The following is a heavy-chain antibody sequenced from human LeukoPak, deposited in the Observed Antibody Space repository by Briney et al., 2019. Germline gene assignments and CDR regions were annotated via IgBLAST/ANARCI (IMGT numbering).Heavy chain of an antibody. CDR3: ANSRGYGSGNL. V-gene: IGHV3-74*01. J-gene: IGHJ4*02. CDR2: IDSDGSIT. D-gene: IGHD3-10*01. Sequence: GGSLRLSCAASGFTFSRYWMHWVRQAPGKGLVWVSFIDSDGSITNYADSVKGRFTISRDNAKNTLYLQMNSLRAEDTAVYFCANSRGYGSGNLWGQGTLVTVSS. CDR1: GFTFSRYW.